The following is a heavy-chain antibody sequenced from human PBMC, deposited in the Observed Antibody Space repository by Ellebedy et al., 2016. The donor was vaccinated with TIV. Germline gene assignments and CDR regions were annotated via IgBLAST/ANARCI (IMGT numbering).Heavy chain of an antibody. J-gene: IGHJ4*02. Sequence: GESLKISCAASGFTFSDYAMHWVRQAPGKGLEYLSTISTNGGSTYYVNSVKGRFTISRDNSKYTLYLQMGSLRAEDMAVYYCVREYESSGYGFDYWGQGTLVTVSS. CDR3: VREYESSGYGFDY. CDR1: GFTFSDYA. V-gene: IGHV3-64*01. CDR2: ISTNGGST. D-gene: IGHD3-22*01.